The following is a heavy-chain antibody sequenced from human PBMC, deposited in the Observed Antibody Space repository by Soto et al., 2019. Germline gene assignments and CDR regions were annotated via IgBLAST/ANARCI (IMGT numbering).Heavy chain of an antibody. CDR1: GFTFSSYG. Sequence: QVQLVESGGGVVQPGRSLRLSCAASGFTFSSYGMHWVRQAPGKGLEWVAVIWYDGSNKYYADSVKGRFTISRDNSKNPLYVQINSLRAEDTVVYYCGREAHHYYDSRSHAFDIWGQGTMVTVSS. J-gene: IGHJ3*02. CDR3: GREAHHYYDSRSHAFDI. D-gene: IGHD3-22*01. CDR2: IWYDGSNK. V-gene: IGHV3-33*01.